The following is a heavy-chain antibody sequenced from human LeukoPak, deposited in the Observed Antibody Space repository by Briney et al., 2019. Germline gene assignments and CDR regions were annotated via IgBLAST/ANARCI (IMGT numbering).Heavy chain of an antibody. CDR3: ARDDYGVFDAFDV. CDR1: GGSISSHY. D-gene: IGHD3-16*01. Sequence: SETLSLTCTVSGGSISSHYWRWIRQPPGKGLEWIGYIYNSGSTNYNPSLKSRVTISLDTSKNQFSLKLTSVTAADTAVYFCARDDYGVFDAFDVWGQGTVVTVSS. V-gene: IGHV4-59*08. CDR2: IYNSGST. J-gene: IGHJ3*01.